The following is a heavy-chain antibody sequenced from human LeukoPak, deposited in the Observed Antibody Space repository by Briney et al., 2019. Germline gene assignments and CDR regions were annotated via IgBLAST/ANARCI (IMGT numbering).Heavy chain of an antibody. D-gene: IGHD3-22*01. CDR1: GYSFTSYW. Sequence: GESLKISCKGSGYSFTSYWIGWVRQMPGKGLEWMGIIYPGDSDTRYSPSFQGQVTISADKSISTAYLQWSSLKASDTAMYYCARQMVVGYYDSSGPFDYWGQGTLVTVSS. J-gene: IGHJ4*02. CDR3: ARQMVVGYYDSSGPFDY. V-gene: IGHV5-51*01. CDR2: IYPGDSDT.